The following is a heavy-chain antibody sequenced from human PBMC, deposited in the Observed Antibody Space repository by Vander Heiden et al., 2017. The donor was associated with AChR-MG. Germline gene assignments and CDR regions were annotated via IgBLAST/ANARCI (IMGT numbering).Heavy chain of an antibody. J-gene: IGHJ5*02. CDR2: INHSGST. CDR1: GGSFVGYF. Sequence: LLQQSGAGLFMPSETLSPACSVYGGSFVGYFGGWIRQPQGKGLEWIGEINHSGSTNYNPSLKSRVTISVDTSKNEFSQKLSSVTAAETAVYYCARFHTVVVPAAKGNWFEPWCQGTLVTVSS. D-gene: IGHD2-2*01. V-gene: IGHV4-34*01. CDR3: ARFHTVVVPAAKGNWFEP.